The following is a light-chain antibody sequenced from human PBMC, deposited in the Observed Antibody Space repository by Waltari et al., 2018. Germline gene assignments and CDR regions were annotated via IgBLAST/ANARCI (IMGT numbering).Light chain of an antibody. V-gene: IGLV2-14*03. CDR2: DVN. J-gene: IGLJ1*01. CDR1: SSDVGAYND. CDR3: SSYTTSSTYV. Sequence: QSALTQPASVSGSPGQSITISCAGTSSDVGAYNDVAWYQQHSGKAPKLIISDVNNRASGVSIRCSVSKACNTAALISAGLQPDDEADYYCSSYTTSSTYVFGTGTTVSGL.